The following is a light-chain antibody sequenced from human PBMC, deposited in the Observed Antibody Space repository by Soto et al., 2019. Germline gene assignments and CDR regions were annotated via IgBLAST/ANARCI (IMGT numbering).Light chain of an antibody. J-gene: IGLJ1*01. CDR3: QSYDSSLSGYV. CDR1: SSNIGAGYD. V-gene: IGLV1-40*01. Sequence: QSVLTQPPSVSGAPGQRVTISCTVSSSNIGAGYDVHWYQQLPGTAPKLLIYGNSNRPSGVPDRFSDSKSGTSASLAITGLQAEDEADYYCQSYDSSLSGYVFGTGTKVTVL. CDR2: GNS.